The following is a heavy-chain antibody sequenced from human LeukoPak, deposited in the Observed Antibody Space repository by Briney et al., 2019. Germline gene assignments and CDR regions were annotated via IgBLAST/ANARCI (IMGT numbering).Heavy chain of an antibody. CDR1: GFTFSSYA. D-gene: IGHD3-3*01. Sequence: GGSLRLSCAASGFTFSSYAMSWVRQAPGKGLEWVSAISGSGGSTYYADSVKGRFTISRDNSKNTLYLQMNSLRAEDTAVYYCAKIPRSTIFGVVIKGWNWFDPWGQGTLVTVSS. CDR3: AKIPRSTIFGVVIKGWNWFDP. V-gene: IGHV3-23*01. CDR2: ISGSGGST. J-gene: IGHJ5*02.